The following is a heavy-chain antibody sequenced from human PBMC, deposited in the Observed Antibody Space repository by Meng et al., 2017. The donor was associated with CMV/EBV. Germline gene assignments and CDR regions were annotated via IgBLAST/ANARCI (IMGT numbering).Heavy chain of an antibody. V-gene: IGHV1-18*01. Sequence: VLLSQVGAHVKKPGASVKVACKAFGYTFTIYGITWVRQAPGQGLEWMGWISAYNGNTNYAQKLQGRVTMTTDTSTSTAYMELRSLRSDDTAVYYCARVGGGNWFDPWGQGTLVTVSS. J-gene: IGHJ5*02. CDR1: GYTFTIYG. CDR3: ARVGGGNWFDP. CDR2: ISAYNGNT. D-gene: IGHD3-16*01.